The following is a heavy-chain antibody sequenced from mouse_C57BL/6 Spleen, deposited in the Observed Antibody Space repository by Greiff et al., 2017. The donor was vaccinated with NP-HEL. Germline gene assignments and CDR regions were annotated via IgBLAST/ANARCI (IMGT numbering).Heavy chain of an antibody. CDR2: IRSKSNNYAT. V-gene: IGHV10-1*01. J-gene: IGHJ2*01. Sequence: GGGLVQPKGSLKLSCAASGFSFNTYAMNWVRQAPGKGLEWVARIRSKSNNYATYYADSVKDRFTISRDDSESMLYLQMNNLKTEDTAMYYCVRQEGDGYYGGYFDYWGQGTTLTVSS. D-gene: IGHD2-3*01. CDR1: GFSFNTYA. CDR3: VRQEGDGYYGGYFDY.